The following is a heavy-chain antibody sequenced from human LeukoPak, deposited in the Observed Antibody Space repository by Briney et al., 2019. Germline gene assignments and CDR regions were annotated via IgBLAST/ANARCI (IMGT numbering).Heavy chain of an antibody. CDR2: IGSSGSTI. CDR3: ARYTGSGSYYNFFYYYGMDV. CDR1: GFTFSSYE. D-gene: IGHD3-10*01. Sequence: GGSLRLSCAASGFTFSSYEMNWVRQAPGKGLEWVSYIGSSGSTIYYADSVKGRFTISRDNAKNSLYLQMNSLRAEDTAVYYCARYTGSGSYYNFFYYYGMDVWGQGTTVTVSS. J-gene: IGHJ6*02. V-gene: IGHV3-48*03.